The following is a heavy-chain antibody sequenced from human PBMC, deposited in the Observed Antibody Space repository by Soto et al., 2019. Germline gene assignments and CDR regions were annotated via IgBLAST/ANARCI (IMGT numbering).Heavy chain of an antibody. CDR3: VRQDYGSGSQNSFDP. Sequence: PSETLSLTFTVSGGSISSGSYYWGWIRQPPGKGLEWIGSIYYGGSTYYNPSLKSRVTISVDTSKNQFSLKLSSATAADTAVYYCVRQDYGSGSQNSFDPWGQGTLVTVSS. V-gene: IGHV4-39*01. CDR1: GGSISSGSYY. CDR2: IYYGGST. J-gene: IGHJ5*02. D-gene: IGHD3-10*01.